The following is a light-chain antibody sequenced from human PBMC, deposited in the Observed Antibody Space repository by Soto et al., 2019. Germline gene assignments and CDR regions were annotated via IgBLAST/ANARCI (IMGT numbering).Light chain of an antibody. J-gene: IGLJ7*01. CDR3: AAWDDSLSGAV. CDR1: SSNIGSNY. CDR2: RNN. V-gene: IGLV1-47*01. Sequence: QAVVTHPPSASGTPGQRVTISCSGSSSNIGSNYVYWYQQLPGTAPKLLIYRNNQRPSGVPDRFSGSKSGTSASLAISGLRSEDEADYYCAAWDDSLSGAVFGGGTQLTVL.